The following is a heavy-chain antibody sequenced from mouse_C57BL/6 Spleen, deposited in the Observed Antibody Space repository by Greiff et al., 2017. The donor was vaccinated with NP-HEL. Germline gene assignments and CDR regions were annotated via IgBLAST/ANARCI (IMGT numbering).Heavy chain of an antibody. Sequence: ESGPGLVKPSQSLSLTCSVTGYSITSGYYWNWIRQFPGNKLEWMGYISYDGSNNYNPSLKNRISITRDTSKNQFFLKLNSVTTEDTATYYCARWVYDGYYVGFFDYWGQGTTLTVSS. CDR2: ISYDGSN. J-gene: IGHJ2*01. D-gene: IGHD2-3*01. V-gene: IGHV3-6*01. CDR3: ARWVYDGYYVGFFDY. CDR1: GYSITSGYY.